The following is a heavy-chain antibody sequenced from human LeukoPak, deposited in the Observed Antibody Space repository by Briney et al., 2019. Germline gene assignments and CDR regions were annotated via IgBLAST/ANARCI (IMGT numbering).Heavy chain of an antibody. D-gene: IGHD1-26*01. CDR1: GGSISNYY. Sequence: PSETLSLTCTVSGGSISNYYWTWIRQPPGKGLEWIGYIYYSGSTNYNPSLKSRVTISVDTPKNQFSLKLSSVTAADTAVYYCARDPSRIVGAIEADDAFDIWGQGTMVTVSS. CDR3: ARDPSRIVGAIEADDAFDI. V-gene: IGHV4-59*12. J-gene: IGHJ3*02. CDR2: IYYSGST.